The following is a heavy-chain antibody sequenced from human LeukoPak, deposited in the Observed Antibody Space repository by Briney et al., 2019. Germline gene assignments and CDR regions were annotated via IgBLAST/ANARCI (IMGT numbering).Heavy chain of an antibody. V-gene: IGHV5-51*01. CDR2: IYPGDSDT. CDR1: GYSFTSYW. CDR3: ARTEKYYYDSSGYYNWFDP. Sequence: GESLKISCKGSGYSFTSYWIGWVRQMPGKGLEWMGIIYPGDSDTRYSPSFQGQVTISADKSISTAYLQWSSLKASDTAMYYCARTEKYYYDSSGYYNWFDPWGQGTLVTVSS. D-gene: IGHD3-22*01. J-gene: IGHJ5*02.